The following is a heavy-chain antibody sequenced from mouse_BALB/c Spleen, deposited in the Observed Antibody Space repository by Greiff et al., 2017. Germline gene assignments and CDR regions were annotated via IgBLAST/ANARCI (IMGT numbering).Heavy chain of an antibody. CDR3: ALYGNYGGFAY. Sequence: QVQLQQSGAELARPGASVKLSCKASGYTFTSYWMQWVKQRPGQGLEWIGAIYPGDGDTRYTQKFKGKATLTADKSSSTAYMQLSSLASEDSAVYYCALYGNYGGFAYWGQGTLVTVSA. V-gene: IGHV1-87*01. D-gene: IGHD2-1*01. CDR2: IYPGDGDT. J-gene: IGHJ3*01. CDR1: GYTFTSYW.